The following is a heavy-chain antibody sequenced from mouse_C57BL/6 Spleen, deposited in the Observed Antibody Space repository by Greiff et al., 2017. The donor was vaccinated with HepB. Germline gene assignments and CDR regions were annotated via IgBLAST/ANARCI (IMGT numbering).Heavy chain of an antibody. D-gene: IGHD1-1*01. V-gene: IGHV1-82*01. J-gene: IGHJ4*01. CDR1: GYAFSSSW. CDR2: IYPGDGDT. Sequence: VQLQQSGPELVKPGAPVKISCKASGYAFSSSWMNWVKQRPGKGLEWIGRIYPGDGDTNYNGKFKGKATLTADKSSSTAYMQLSSLTSEDSAVYFCARDGRSGGDYWGQGTSVTVSS. CDR3: ARDGRSGGDY.